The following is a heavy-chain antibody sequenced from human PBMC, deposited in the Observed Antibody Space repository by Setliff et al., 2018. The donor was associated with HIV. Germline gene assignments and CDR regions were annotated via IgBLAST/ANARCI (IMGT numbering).Heavy chain of an antibody. V-gene: IGHV1-8*01. CDR3: ARAGGLRMDRGVVSDY. D-gene: IGHD3-10*01. Sequence: ASVKVSCKTSGYMFSSYGISWVRQAPGQGLEWMGWMNPNSGDTGYSQKFQGRVIMTRDTSISTAYMELSGLISEDAAVYYCARAGGLRMDRGVVSDYWGQGTLVTVSS. CDR1: GYMFSSYG. CDR2: MNPNSGDT. J-gene: IGHJ4*02.